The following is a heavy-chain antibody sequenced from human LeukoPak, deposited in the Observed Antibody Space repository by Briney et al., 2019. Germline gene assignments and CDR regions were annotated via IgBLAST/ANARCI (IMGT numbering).Heavy chain of an antibody. Sequence: PGGPLRLSCATSGFTFSNAWMNWVRQAPGKGLEWVGRIRSNSDGGTIDYAAPVKGRFTLSRDDSKTTLYLQMNSLQTEDTAVYYCATDFYDSTWGQGTLVTVSS. CDR3: ATDFYDST. D-gene: IGHD3-22*01. V-gene: IGHV3-15*07. CDR1: GFTFSNAW. CDR2: IRSNSDGGTI. J-gene: IGHJ5*02.